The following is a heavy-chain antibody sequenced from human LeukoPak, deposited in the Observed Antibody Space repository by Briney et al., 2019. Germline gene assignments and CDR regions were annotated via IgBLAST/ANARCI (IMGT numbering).Heavy chain of an antibody. CDR1: GFTFSTYG. V-gene: IGHV3-30*18. J-gene: IGHJ4*02. CDR2: ISYDGSNK. D-gene: IGHD3-22*01. Sequence: GRSLRLSCAASGFTFSTYGMHWVRQAPGKGLEWVAVISYDGSNKYYADSVKGRFTISRDNSKNTLYLQMNSLRAEDTAVYYCAKELGPMIVVVTPTFDYWGQGTLVTVSS. CDR3: AKELGPMIVVVTPTFDY.